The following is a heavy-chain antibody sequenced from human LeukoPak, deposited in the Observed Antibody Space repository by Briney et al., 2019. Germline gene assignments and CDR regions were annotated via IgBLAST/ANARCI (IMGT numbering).Heavy chain of an antibody. CDR1: GGSISSSSYY. J-gene: IGHJ5*02. D-gene: IGHD3-22*01. Sequence: SETLSLTCTVSGGSISSSSYYWGWIRQPPGKGLEWIGSIYYSGSTYYNPSLKSRVTISVDTSKNQFSLKLSSVTAADTAVYYCARHRFDYYDSSGSENWFDPWGQGTLVTVSS. CDR3: ARHRFDYYDSSGSENWFDP. V-gene: IGHV4-39*01. CDR2: IYYSGST.